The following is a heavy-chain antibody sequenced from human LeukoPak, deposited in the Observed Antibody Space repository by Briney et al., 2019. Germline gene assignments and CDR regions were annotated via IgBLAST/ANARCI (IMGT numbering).Heavy chain of an antibody. CDR1: GGSISSYY. CDR2: INHSGST. Sequence: SETLSLTCTVSGGSISSYYWSWIRQPPGKGLEWIGEINHSGSTNYNPSLKSRVTISVDTSKNQFSLKLSSVTAADTAVYYCAREAGSRGMDVWGQGTTVTVSS. V-gene: IGHV4-34*01. D-gene: IGHD3-10*01. CDR3: AREAGSRGMDV. J-gene: IGHJ6*02.